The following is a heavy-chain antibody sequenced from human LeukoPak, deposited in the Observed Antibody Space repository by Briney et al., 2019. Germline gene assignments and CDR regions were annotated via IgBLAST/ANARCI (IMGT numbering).Heavy chain of an antibody. Sequence: ASVRVSCKASGYSFTTYDINWVRQATGQGLEWMGWMDPNSGNTGYAQRFQGRVTMTRDTSISTAYMELNSLTSEDTAVYYCAKNVRDTGTFDYWGQGTLVTVSS. CDR2: MDPNSGNT. J-gene: IGHJ4*02. CDR1: GYSFTTYD. V-gene: IGHV1-8*01. D-gene: IGHD5-18*01. CDR3: AKNVRDTGTFDY.